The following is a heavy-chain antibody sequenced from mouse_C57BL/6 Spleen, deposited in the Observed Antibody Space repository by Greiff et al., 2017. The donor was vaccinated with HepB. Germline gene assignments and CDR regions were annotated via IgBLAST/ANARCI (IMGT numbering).Heavy chain of an antibody. CDR1: GYTFTSYW. CDR2: IYPGSGST. V-gene: IGHV1-55*01. CDR3: ARGEDYGSSSWFAY. Sequence: VQVVESGAELVKPGASVKMSCKASGYTFTSYWITWVKQRPGQGLEWIGDIYPGSGSTNYNEKFKSKATLTVDTSSSTAYMQLSSLTSEDSAVYYCARGEDYGSSSWFAYWGQGTLVTVSA. D-gene: IGHD1-1*01. J-gene: IGHJ3*01.